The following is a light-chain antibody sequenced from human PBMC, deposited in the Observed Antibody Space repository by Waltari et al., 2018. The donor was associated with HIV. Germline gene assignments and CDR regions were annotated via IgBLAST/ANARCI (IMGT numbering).Light chain of an antibody. CDR2: RSD. CDR1: RSNIGSNY. J-gene: IGLJ3*02. V-gene: IGLV1-47*01. CDR3: ASWDDNLSGWV. Sequence: QSVLTQPPSASGTPGQSVSISCSGSRSNIGSNYVYWYQHLPGTPPKVVIYRSDQRPSGVPDRFSGSNSGTSASRAISGLRSEDEAHYYCASWDDNLSGWVFGGGTKLTVL.